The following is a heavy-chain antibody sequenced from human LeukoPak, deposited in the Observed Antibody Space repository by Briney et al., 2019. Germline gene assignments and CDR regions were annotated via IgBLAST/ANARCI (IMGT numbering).Heavy chain of an antibody. J-gene: IGHJ4*02. CDR3: ATDLSGVPLTGYPY. V-gene: IGHV1-24*01. CDR2: FDPEDGET. CDR1: GYTLTELS. D-gene: IGHD3-9*01. Sequence: ASVKVSCKVSGYTLTELSMHWVRQAPGKGLEWMGGFDPEDGETIYAQKFQGRVTMTEDTSTDTAYMELSSLRSEDTAVYYCATDLSGVPLTGYPYWGQGTLVTVSS.